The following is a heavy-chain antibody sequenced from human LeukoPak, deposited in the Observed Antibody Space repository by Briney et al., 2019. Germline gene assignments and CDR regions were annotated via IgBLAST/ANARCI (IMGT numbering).Heavy chain of an antibody. Sequence: PGRSLRLSCTASGFAFGDYAMSWVRQAPGKGLEWVSYISNSGSIIYYADSVKGRFTISRDNAKNSLYLQMNSLRAEDTAVYYCAKVRGYSGYDGDYWGQGTLVTVSS. CDR3: AKVRGYSGYDGDY. V-gene: IGHV3-48*01. CDR1: GFAFGDYA. J-gene: IGHJ4*02. D-gene: IGHD5-12*01. CDR2: ISNSGSII.